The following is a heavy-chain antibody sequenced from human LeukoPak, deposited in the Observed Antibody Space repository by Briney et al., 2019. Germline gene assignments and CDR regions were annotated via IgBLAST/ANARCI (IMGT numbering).Heavy chain of an antibody. CDR1: RFTFTTYA. J-gene: IGHJ4*02. CDR3: AKGTLESWSGSRCYPFDY. Sequence: PGGSLRLSCVASRFTFTTYAMAWVRQAPGKKLECVAVITGGGTNTYHADSVKGRFTISRDNSKNTLSLQMNSLRVEDTAKYYCAKGTLESWSGSRCYPFDYWGQGTLVTVSS. CDR2: ITGGGTNT. D-gene: IGHD2-15*01. V-gene: IGHV3-23*01.